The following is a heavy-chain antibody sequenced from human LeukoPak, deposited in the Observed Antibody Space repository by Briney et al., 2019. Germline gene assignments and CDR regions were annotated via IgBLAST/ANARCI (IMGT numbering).Heavy chain of an antibody. V-gene: IGHV1-46*01. CDR1: GITITSHW. CDR3: ASPTPIRAAAANYYFDY. D-gene: IGHD6-13*01. J-gene: IGHJ4*02. CDR2: INPSGSGT. Sequence: ASVRVCCKASGITITSHWMRWVRQAPGQGLEWMGVINPSGSGTVFAQKFQGRVSMTRDTSTSTVYMELSSLRSEDTAVYYCASPTPIRAAAANYYFDYWGQGTLVTVSS.